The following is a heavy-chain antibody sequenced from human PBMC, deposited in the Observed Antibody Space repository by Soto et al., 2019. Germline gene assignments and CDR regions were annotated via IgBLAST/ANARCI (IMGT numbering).Heavy chain of an antibody. CDR1: GDTLSHYG. J-gene: IGHJ4*02. V-gene: IGHV1-69*13. Sequence: AAVKVSCKASGDTLSHYGVSWVRQVPGKGLEWMGGTTAILGTRDYAQKFQGRMTITSDESTTTSYMELNSLTSDDTAVYYCAAGDSSDTGDHWGQGTLVTVSS. D-gene: IGHD5-18*01. CDR2: TTAILGTR. CDR3: AAGDSSDTGDH.